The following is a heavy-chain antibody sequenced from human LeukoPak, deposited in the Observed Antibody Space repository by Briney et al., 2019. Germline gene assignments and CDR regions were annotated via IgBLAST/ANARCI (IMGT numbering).Heavy chain of an antibody. V-gene: IGHV4-59*08. D-gene: IGHD1-26*01. CDR2: IYDSGST. Sequence: SETLSLTCTVSGGSMRSYYWSWIRQPPGKGLEWIGYIYDSGSTNYNPSLKSRVTISVDTSNNQFSLKLNSVTAADTAVYYCARHGTSGIYRRPFDIWGQGTMVTVSS. J-gene: IGHJ3*02. CDR3: ARHGTSGIYRRPFDI. CDR1: GGSMRSYY.